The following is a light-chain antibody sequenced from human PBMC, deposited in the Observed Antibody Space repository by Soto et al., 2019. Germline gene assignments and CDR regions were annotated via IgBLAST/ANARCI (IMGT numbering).Light chain of an antibody. CDR2: GAS. J-gene: IGKJ3*01. CDR1: RGISNY. V-gene: IGKV1-27*01. CDR3: QNYNSAPGS. Sequence: DIQMTQSPSSLSASVGDRVTITCRASRGISNYLAWYQQRPGKVPKLLIYGASTLQSGVPSRFSGSGSGTEFTLTISSLQPEDVATYYCQNYNSAPGSFGPGTKVDIK.